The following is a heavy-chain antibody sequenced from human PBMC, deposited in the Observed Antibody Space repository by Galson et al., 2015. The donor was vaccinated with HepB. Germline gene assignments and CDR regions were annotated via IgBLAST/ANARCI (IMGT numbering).Heavy chain of an antibody. J-gene: IGHJ5*02. CDR2: VNAGNGDT. D-gene: IGHD2-15*01. CDR3: ARGALVVAVGATQNNWFDP. CDR1: GYSFNIYS. Sequence: SVKVSCKASGYSFNIYSIHWMRQAPGHRLEWMGRVNAGNGDTRYSQKFQDKITLTRDTSATTTYMELSSMESEDTAVYYCARGALVVAVGATQNNWFDPWGRGTLVTVSS. V-gene: IGHV1-3*01.